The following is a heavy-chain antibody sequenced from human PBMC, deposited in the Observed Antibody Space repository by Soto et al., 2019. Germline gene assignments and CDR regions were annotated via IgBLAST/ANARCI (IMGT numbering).Heavy chain of an antibody. CDR1: GFTFSRYP. V-gene: IGHV3-30-3*01. Sequence: QVQLVESGGGVVQPGRSLRLSCEASGFTFSRYPLHWVRQAPGKGLEWVAVISYDGSEKYPADSVKGRISISRDNSKNTLFMQMNSLRVDHAAVYYCAKESREFSFGSPLDHWGHGTLVTVSS. CDR3: AKESREFSFGSPLDH. CDR2: ISYDGSEK. D-gene: IGHD5-18*01. J-gene: IGHJ4*01.